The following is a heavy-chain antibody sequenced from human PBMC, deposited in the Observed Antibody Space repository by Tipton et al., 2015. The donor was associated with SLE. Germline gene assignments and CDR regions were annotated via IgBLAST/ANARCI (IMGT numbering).Heavy chain of an antibody. D-gene: IGHD6-13*01. CDR1: GGSISSSSYY. CDR2: IYYSGNT. J-gene: IGHJ4*02. V-gene: IGHV4-61*05. Sequence: TLSLTCTVSGGSISSSSYYWGWIRQPPGKGLEWIVYIYYSGNTNYNPSLKSRVTISVDTSKNQFSLKLSSVTAADTAVYYCARCIAAAGGYFDYWGQGTLVTVSP. CDR3: ARCIAAAGGYFDY.